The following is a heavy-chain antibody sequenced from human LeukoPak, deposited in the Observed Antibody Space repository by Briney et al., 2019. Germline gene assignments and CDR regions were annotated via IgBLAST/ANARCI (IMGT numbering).Heavy chain of an antibody. V-gene: IGHV4-59*01. J-gene: IGHJ4*02. D-gene: IGHD1-26*01. CDR2: IYYSGST. Sequence: PSETLSLTCTVSGGSISSYYWSWIRQPPGKGLEWIGYIYYSGSTNYNPSLKSRVTISVDTSKNQFSLKLSSVTAADTAVYYCARDIGGSQAFDYWGQGTLVTVSS. CDR1: GGSISSYY. CDR3: ARDIGGSQAFDY.